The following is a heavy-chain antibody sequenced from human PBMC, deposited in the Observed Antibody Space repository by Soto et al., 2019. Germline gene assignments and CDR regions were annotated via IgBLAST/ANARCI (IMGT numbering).Heavy chain of an antibody. CDR3: ATAHGIITMVRGVIRGRWFDP. Sequence: ASVKVSCKVSGYTLTELSMHWVRQAPGKGLEWMGGFDSEDGETIYAQKFQGRVTMTEDTSTDTAYMELSSLRSEDTAVYYCATAHGIITMVRGVIRGRWFDPWGQGTLVTVSS. CDR2: FDSEDGET. V-gene: IGHV1-24*01. CDR1: GYTLTELS. D-gene: IGHD3-10*01. J-gene: IGHJ5*02.